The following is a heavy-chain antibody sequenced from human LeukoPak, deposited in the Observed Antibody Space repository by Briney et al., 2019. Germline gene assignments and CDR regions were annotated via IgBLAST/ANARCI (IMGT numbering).Heavy chain of an antibody. D-gene: IGHD5-24*01. J-gene: IGHJ4*02. CDR3: ARGAPNGYNRGFDY. CDR2: ISSSSSTI. V-gene: IGHV3-48*01. CDR1: GFTFSSYS. Sequence: GSLRLSCAASGFTFSSYSMDWVRQAPGKGLEWVSYISSSSSTIYSADSVKSRFTISRDNAKNSLYLQMNSLRAEDTAVYYCARGAPNGYNRGFDYWGQGTLVTVSS.